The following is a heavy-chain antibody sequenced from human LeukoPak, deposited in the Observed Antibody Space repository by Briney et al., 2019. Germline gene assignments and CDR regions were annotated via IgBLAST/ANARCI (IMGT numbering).Heavy chain of an antibody. Sequence: GGSLRLSCTASGFTFSSHWMTWVRRAPGKGLEWVANIKQDGSENHYVDSVKGRFTISRDNAKNSLFLQLNSLRVEDTAVYYCSRIGYSSNCADHWGQGTLVTVSS. V-gene: IGHV3-7*01. D-gene: IGHD6-13*01. CDR2: IKQDGSEN. CDR1: GFTFSSHW. CDR3: SRIGYSSNCADH. J-gene: IGHJ4*02.